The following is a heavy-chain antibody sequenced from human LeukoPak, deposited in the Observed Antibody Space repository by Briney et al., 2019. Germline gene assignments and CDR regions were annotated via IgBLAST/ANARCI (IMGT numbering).Heavy chain of an antibody. Sequence: PGGSLRLSCAASGFTFSSYWMSWVRPAPGKGLEWVAVISYDGSNKYYADSVKGRFTISRDNSKNTLYLQMNSLRAEDTAVYYCARDQSSGWYPYFDYWGQGTLVTVSS. CDR3: ARDQSSGWYPYFDY. D-gene: IGHD6-19*01. J-gene: IGHJ4*02. CDR1: GFTFSSYW. CDR2: ISYDGSNK. V-gene: IGHV3-30*03.